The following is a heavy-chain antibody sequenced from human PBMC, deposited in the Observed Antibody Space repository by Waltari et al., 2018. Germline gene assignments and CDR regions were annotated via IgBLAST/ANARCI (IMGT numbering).Heavy chain of an antibody. V-gene: IGHV3-7*01. Sequence: EVQLVESGGGLVQPGGSLRLSCAASGFTFSSSWMSWVGQAPGKGLEWVANIKQDGSEKYYVDSVKGRFTISRDNAKNSLYLQMNSLRAEDTAVYYCVRDQGWEYSSSWLQFDYWGQGTLVTVSS. J-gene: IGHJ4*02. CDR2: IKQDGSEK. CDR3: VRDQGWEYSSSWLQFDY. CDR1: GFTFSSSW. D-gene: IGHD6-6*01.